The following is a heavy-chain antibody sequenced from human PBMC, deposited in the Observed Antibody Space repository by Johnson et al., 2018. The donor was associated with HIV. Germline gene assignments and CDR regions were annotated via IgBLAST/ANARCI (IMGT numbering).Heavy chain of an antibody. D-gene: IGHD5-12*01. Sequence: QVQLVESGGGVVQPGRSLRLSCAASGFTFSSYAMHWVRQAPGKGLEWVAVISYAGSNKYYADSVKGRFTISRDNSKNTLYLQMNSLRAEDTAVYYCARDKSGGGTDSGYDHFSAHDAFDIWGQGTMVTVSS. V-gene: IGHV3-30-3*01. J-gene: IGHJ3*02. CDR1: GFTFSSYA. CDR2: ISYAGSNK. CDR3: ARDKSGGGTDSGYDHFSAHDAFDI.